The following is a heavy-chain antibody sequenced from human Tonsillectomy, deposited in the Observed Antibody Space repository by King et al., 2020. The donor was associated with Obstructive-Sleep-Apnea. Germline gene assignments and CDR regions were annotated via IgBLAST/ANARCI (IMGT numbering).Heavy chain of an antibody. CDR3: ARDVLDSSGWQHRTY. CDR2: ISFDVAKK. Sequence: VQLVESGGGVVQPGRSLRLSCAASGFTFNTYGMHWVRQAPGKGLEWVAFISFDVAKKTYADSVKGRFSVSRDNSKNTMFLKMDSLSAEDTAMYYCARDVLDSSGWQHRTYWGQGTLVTVSS. V-gene: IGHV3-33*01. CDR1: GFTFNTYG. J-gene: IGHJ4*02. D-gene: IGHD3-22*01.